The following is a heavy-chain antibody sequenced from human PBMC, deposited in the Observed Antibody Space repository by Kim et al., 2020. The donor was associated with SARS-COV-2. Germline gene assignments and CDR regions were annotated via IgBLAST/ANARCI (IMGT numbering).Heavy chain of an antibody. Sequence: GGSLRLSCAASGVSFDSSAMNWVRQAPGKGLEWVAVISFDGRNKAYADSVEGRFTISRDNFKSTLHLQMNSLRVEDTAVYYCARGNYYESVSLSDYYNGMDVWGQGTTVTVSS. CDR3: ARGNYYESVSLSDYYNGMDV. D-gene: IGHD3-10*01. V-gene: IGHV3-30-3*01. CDR2: ISFDGRNK. J-gene: IGHJ6*02. CDR1: GVSFDSSA.